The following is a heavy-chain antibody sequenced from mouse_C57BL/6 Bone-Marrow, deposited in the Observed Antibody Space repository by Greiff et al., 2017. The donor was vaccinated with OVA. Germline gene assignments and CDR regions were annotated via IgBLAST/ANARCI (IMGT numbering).Heavy chain of an antibody. V-gene: IGHV1-82*01. CDR3: ARDDYDVARFAY. CDR2: IYPGDGDT. D-gene: IGHD2-4*01. Sequence: QVQLQQSGPELVKPGASVKISCKASGYAFSSSWMNWVKQRPGKGLEWIGRIYPGDGDTNYNGKFKGKATLTADKSSSTAYMQLSSLTSEDSAVDFCARDDYDVARFAYWGQGTLVTVSA. CDR1: GYAFSSSW. J-gene: IGHJ3*01.